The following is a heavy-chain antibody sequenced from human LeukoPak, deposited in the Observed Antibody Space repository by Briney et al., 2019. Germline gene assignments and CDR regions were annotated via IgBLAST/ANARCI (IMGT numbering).Heavy chain of an antibody. CDR3: ARGRRYRQWYYYGMDV. Sequence: PSETLSLTCAVYGGSFSGYYWSWIRQPPGKGLEWIGEINHSGSTNYNPSLKSRVTISVDTSKNQFSLKLSSVTAADTAVYYCARGRRYRQWYYYGMDVWGQGTTVTVSS. CDR1: GGSFSGYY. V-gene: IGHV4-34*01. CDR2: INHSGST. D-gene: IGHD6-19*01. J-gene: IGHJ6*02.